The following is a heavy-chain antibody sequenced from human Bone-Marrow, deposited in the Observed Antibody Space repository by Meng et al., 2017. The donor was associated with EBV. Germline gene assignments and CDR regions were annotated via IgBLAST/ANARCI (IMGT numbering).Heavy chain of an antibody. CDR2: IYWDDDK. CDR1: GFSLSTSGVG. J-gene: IGHJ5*02. Sequence: QIPLMESGPTLVKPTQTLTLTCTFSGFSLSTSGVGVGWIRQPPGKALEWLALIYWDDDKRYSPSLKSRLTITKDTSKNQVVLTMTNMDPVDTATYYCALGNGSGSYYPNWFDPWGQGTLVTVSS. D-gene: IGHD3-10*01. V-gene: IGHV2-5*02. CDR3: ALGNGSGSYYPNWFDP.